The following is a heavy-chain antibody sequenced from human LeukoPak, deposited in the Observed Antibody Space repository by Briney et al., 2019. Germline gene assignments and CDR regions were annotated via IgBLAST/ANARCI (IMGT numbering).Heavy chain of an antibody. V-gene: IGHV4-31*03. CDR2: IYYSGST. CDR1: GGSISSGGYY. D-gene: IGHD6-13*01. J-gene: IGHJ5*02. CDR3: ARASSSSWLFDP. Sequence: SQTLSHTCTVSGGSISSGGYYWSWIRQHPGKGLEWIGYIYYSGSTYYNPSLKSRVTISVDTSKNQFSLKLSSVTAADTAVYYCARASSSSWLFDPWGQGTLVTVSS.